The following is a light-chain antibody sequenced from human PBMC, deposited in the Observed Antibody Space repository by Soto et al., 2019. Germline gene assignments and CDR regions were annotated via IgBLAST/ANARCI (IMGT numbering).Light chain of an antibody. J-gene: IGKJ1*01. Sequence: AIQMTQSPSSLSASVGDTVTITCRGSQGIRNDLGWYQQKPGKAPNLLIYAASSLQSGVPSRLSGSGSGTDFTLTISSLQADDFATYYCQQYHTDWTFGQGTKVDIK. CDR3: QQYHTDWT. V-gene: IGKV1-6*01. CDR1: QGIRND. CDR2: AAS.